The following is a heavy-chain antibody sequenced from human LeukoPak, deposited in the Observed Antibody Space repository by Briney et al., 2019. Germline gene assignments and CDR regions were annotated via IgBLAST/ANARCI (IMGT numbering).Heavy chain of an antibody. CDR3: AKDLSGSHGGFDY. V-gene: IGHV3-23*01. Sequence: TGGSLRLSCAASGFTFSDYYMSWVRQAPGKGLEWVSAISGSGGSTYYADSVKGRFTISRDNSKNTLYLQMNSLRAEDTAVYYCAKDLSGSHGGFDYWGQGTLVTVSS. J-gene: IGHJ4*02. D-gene: IGHD1-26*01. CDR1: GFTFSDYY. CDR2: ISGSGGST.